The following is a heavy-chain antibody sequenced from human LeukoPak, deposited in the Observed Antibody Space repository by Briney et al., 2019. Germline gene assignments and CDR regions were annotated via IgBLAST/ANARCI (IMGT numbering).Heavy chain of an antibody. CDR2: IRYDGSNK. D-gene: IGHD3-10*01. CDR1: GFTFSSYG. CDR3: AKVTRDLWFGELLRDAFDI. J-gene: IGHJ3*02. Sequence: GGSLRLSCAASGFTFSSYGMHWVRQAPGKGLEWVAFIRYDGSNKYYADSVKGRFTTSRDSSKNTLYLQMNSLRAEDTAVYYCAKVTRDLWFGELLRDAFDIWGQGTMVTVSS. V-gene: IGHV3-30*02.